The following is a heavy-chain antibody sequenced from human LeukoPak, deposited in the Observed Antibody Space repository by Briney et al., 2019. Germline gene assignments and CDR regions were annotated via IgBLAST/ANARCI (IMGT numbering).Heavy chain of an antibody. J-gene: IGHJ5*01. CDR2: INSDGSST. D-gene: IGHD6-19*01. CDR1: GFTFSSYW. Sequence: GGSLRLSCAASGFTFSSYWMHWVRQAPGKGLVWVSRINSDGSSTTYADSVKGRSTISRDNAKNTVYLQMNSLRADDTAVYYCARGSDSSGFDSWGQGTLVTVSS. CDR3: ARGSDSSGFDS. V-gene: IGHV3-74*01.